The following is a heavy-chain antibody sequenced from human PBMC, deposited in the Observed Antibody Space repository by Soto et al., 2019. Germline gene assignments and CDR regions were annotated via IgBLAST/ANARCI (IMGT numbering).Heavy chain of an antibody. Sequence: SETLSLTCSVSGGSIRGYYWTWIRQPPGKGLEWIGYTYYRGTTKYNPSLNSRVTISADTSQNQISLQLSSVTAADTAVYYCAREVASYGSTYFDYWGQGALVTVSS. J-gene: IGHJ4*02. CDR1: GGSIRGYY. CDR3: AREVASYGSTYFDY. CDR2: TYYRGTT. D-gene: IGHD3-16*01. V-gene: IGHV4-59*01.